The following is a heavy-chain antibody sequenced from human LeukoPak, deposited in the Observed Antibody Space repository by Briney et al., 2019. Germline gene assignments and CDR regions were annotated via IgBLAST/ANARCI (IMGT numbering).Heavy chain of an antibody. CDR2: IYYSGST. CDR3: AREVVQIGYYGMDV. CDR1: GGSISSHY. V-gene: IGHV4-59*11. Sequence: SETLSLTCTVSGGSISSHYWSWIRQPPGKGLEWIGYIYYSGSTNYNPSLKSRVTISVDTSKNQFSLKLSSVTAADTAVYYCAREVVQIGYYGMDVWGKGTTVTVSS. D-gene: IGHD2-15*01. J-gene: IGHJ6*04.